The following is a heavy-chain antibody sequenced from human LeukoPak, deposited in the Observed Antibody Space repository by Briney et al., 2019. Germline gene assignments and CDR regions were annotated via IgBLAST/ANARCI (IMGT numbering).Heavy chain of an antibody. CDR2: INHSGST. D-gene: IGHD1-20*01. V-gene: IGHV4-34*01. J-gene: IGHJ4*02. CDR1: GGSISSYY. CDR3: ARRITGTRFDY. Sequence: SETLSLTCTVSGGSISSYYWSWIRQPPGKGLEWIGEINHSGSTNYNPSLKSRVTISVDTSKNQFSLKLSSVTAADTAVYYCARRITGTRFDYWGQGTLVTVSS.